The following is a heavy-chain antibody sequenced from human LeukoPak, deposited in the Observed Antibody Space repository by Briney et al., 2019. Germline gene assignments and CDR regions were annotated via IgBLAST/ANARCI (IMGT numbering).Heavy chain of an antibody. Sequence: KAGGSLRLSCAASGFTFSSYTMNWVRQAPGRGLEWVSSISSSYISMYYADSVKGRFTISRDNAKNSLYLQMNSLRAEDTAVYYCARDPSSWYYPDAFDIWGQGTMVTVSS. CDR2: ISSSYISM. V-gene: IGHV3-21*01. CDR3: ARDPSSWYYPDAFDI. J-gene: IGHJ3*02. CDR1: GFTFSSYT. D-gene: IGHD6-13*01.